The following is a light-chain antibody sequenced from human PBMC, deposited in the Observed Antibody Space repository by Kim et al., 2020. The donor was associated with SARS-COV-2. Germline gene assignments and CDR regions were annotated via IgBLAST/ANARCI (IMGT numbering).Light chain of an antibody. CDR1: ESVGSN. J-gene: IGKJ2*01. V-gene: IGKV3-20*01. Sequence: SLSPGESATLSCRASESVGSNLAWYQQKPGQAPRLLIFGASSRATGIPDRFSGSGSGTDFTLTISRLEPEDFAVYSCQQYGSSPRTFGQGTKLEI. CDR3: QQYGSSPRT. CDR2: GAS.